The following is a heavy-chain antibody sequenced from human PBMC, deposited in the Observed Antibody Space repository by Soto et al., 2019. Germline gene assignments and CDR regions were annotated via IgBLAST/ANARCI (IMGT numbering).Heavy chain of an antibody. CDR1: GYSISNGYY. CDR3: ARVRYYYDSSGLNYFDY. CDR2: IYHSGST. Sequence: PSETLSLTCAVYGYSISNGYYWGWIRQPPGKGLEWIGSIYHSGSTSYNPSLNSRVTISVDTSKNPFSLKLSSVTAADTAVYYCARVRYYYDSSGLNYFDYWGQGTLVTVSS. D-gene: IGHD3-22*01. J-gene: IGHJ4*02. V-gene: IGHV4-38-2*01.